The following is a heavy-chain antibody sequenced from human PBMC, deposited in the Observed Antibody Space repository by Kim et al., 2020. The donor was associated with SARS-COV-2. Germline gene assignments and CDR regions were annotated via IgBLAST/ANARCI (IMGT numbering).Heavy chain of an antibody. CDR1: GFTFSSSA. Sequence: GGSLRLSCVTSGFTFSSSAMHWVRQAPGKGLEWVAVLWFDGSNKYYTDSVKGRFTISRDNSNNTLYLQMNSLRAEDTALYYCAKDEGDGGGSPLDYWGQGTLVTVSS. V-gene: IGHV3-33*06. D-gene: IGHD3-16*01. CDR2: LWFDGSNK. CDR3: AKDEGDGGGSPLDY. J-gene: IGHJ4*02.